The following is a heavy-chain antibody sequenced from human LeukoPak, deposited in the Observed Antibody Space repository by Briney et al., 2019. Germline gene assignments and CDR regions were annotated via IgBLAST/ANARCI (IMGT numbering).Heavy chain of an antibody. CDR1: GGSVDSGSYY. V-gene: IGHV4-61*01. J-gene: IGHJ4*02. D-gene: IGHD2-15*01. Sequence: SETLSLTCTVSGGSVDSGSYYWSWIRQPPGKGLEWIGYIYYSGTTNYNPSLKSRVTISLDTSKNQFSLKLSSVTAADTAVYYCAREPLASPADYWGQGTLVTVSS. CDR2: IYYSGTT. CDR3: AREPLASPADY.